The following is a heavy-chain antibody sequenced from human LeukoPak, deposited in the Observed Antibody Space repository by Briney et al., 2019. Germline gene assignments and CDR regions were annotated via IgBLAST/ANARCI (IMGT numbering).Heavy chain of an antibody. Sequence: GGSLRLSCAASGFTFRAYGMHWARQAPGKGLEWVAYLQYDGSNKQYADSVKGRFSISRDNSKNTLYLQMNSLRAEDTAVYYCARTLIEYSVSSCYFDYWGQGTLVTVSS. CDR3: ARTLIEYSVSSCYFDY. J-gene: IGHJ4*02. CDR2: LQYDGSNK. V-gene: IGHV3-30*02. CDR1: GFTFRAYG. D-gene: IGHD6-6*01.